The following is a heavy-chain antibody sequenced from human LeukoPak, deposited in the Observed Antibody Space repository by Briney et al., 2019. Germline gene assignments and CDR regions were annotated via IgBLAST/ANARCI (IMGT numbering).Heavy chain of an antibody. CDR2: IYYSGST. J-gene: IGHJ4*02. CDR1: GGSISSGGYY. D-gene: IGHD6-13*01. V-gene: IGHV4-31*03. CDR3: ARLRPSIGAAGTFDY. Sequence: PSETLSLTCTVSGGSISSGGYYWSWIRQHPGKGLEWIGYIYYSGSTYYNPSLKSRVTISVDTSKNQFSLKLSSVTAADTAVYYCARLRPSIGAAGTFDYWGQGTLVTVSS.